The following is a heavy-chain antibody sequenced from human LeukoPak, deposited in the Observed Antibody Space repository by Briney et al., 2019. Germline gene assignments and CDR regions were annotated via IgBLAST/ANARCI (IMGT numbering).Heavy chain of an antibody. CDR1: GGTFSSYA. J-gene: IGHJ3*02. CDR3: ARKARGYNWNYSSAFDI. D-gene: IGHD1-7*01. V-gene: IGHV1-69*05. Sequence: SVKVSCKASGGTFSSYAISWVRQAPGQGLEWMGGIIPIFGTVNYAQKFQGRVTITTDESTSTAYMELSSLRSEDTAVYYCARKARGYNWNYSSAFDIWGQGTMVTVSS. CDR2: IIPIFGTV.